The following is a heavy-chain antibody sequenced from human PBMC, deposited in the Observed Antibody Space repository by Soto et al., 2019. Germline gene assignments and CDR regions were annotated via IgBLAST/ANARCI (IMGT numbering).Heavy chain of an antibody. V-gene: IGHV4-31*03. J-gene: IGHJ4*02. Sequence: QVQLQESGPGLVKPSQTLSLTCTVSGGSISSGGYYWNWIRQHPGNGLEWIGYIYYNGSTYYNPSLKSRVSISVDTSKNQFSLKLSSVTAADTAVYYCARETFEYRSTSSFSGRGRGYYFDYWGQGTLVTVSS. CDR3: ARETFEYRSTSSFSGRGRGYYFDY. CDR2: IYYNGST. D-gene: IGHD6-6*01. CDR1: GGSISSGGYY.